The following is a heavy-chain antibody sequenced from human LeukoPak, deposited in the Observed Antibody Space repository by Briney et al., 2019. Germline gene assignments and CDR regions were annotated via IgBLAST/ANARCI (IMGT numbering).Heavy chain of an antibody. CDR3: ARESHVTREDY. CDR2: ISANDGNT. CDR1: GYTFTSYG. Sequence: ASVKVSCKASGYTFTSYGISWVRQAPGQGLEWMGWISANDGNTDYPQKLQGRVTMTTDTSTSTAYMELRSLRSDDAAVYYCARESHVTREDYWGQGTLVTVSS. J-gene: IGHJ4*02. D-gene: IGHD3-10*01. V-gene: IGHV1-18*01.